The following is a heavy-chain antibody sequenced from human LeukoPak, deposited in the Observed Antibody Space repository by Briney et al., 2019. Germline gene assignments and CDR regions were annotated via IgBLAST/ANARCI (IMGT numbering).Heavy chain of an antibody. CDR2: IYYSGST. CDR3: ARLKMGNIFRANYLGAFGN. Sequence: SETLSLTCSVSGGSVSSGSYYWGWIRQPPGKGLEWIGSIYYSGSTYYNPSLKSRVTISVDTSKNQFSLKLSSVTAADTAVYYCARLKMGNIFRANYLGAFGNWGQGTMVTVSS. D-gene: IGHD1-26*01. J-gene: IGHJ3*02. V-gene: IGHV4-39*01. CDR1: GGSVSSGSYY.